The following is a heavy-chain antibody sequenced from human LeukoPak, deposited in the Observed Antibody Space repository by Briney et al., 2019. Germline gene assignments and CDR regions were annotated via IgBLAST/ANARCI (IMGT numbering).Heavy chain of an antibody. J-gene: IGHJ4*02. CDR3: ARPYSTVTLLY. CDR1: GFAFSSYE. D-gene: IGHD4-17*01. V-gene: IGHV3-48*03. Sequence: GGSLRLSCAASGFAFSSYEMNWVRQAPGKGLEWVSYISSSGSTIFYADSVKGRFTISRDNAKNLLYLQMNSLRAEDTAVYYCARPYSTVTLLYWGQGTLVTVPS. CDR2: ISSSGSTI.